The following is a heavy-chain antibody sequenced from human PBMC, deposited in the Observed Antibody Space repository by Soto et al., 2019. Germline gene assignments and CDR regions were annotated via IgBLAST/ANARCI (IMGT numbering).Heavy chain of an antibody. J-gene: IGHJ4*02. V-gene: IGHV3-30-3*01. D-gene: IGHD3-3*01. Sequence: PGGSLRLSCAASEFSFNIYTMHWVRQAPGKGLEWVAVISDDGSKEYYADSVKGRFTISRDNSKNTLYLQMNSLRAEDTAVYYCAREVYYDFWSGFNTHPYYFDYWGQGTLVTVSS. CDR1: EFSFNIYT. CDR3: AREVYYDFWSGFNTHPYYFDY. CDR2: ISDDGSKE.